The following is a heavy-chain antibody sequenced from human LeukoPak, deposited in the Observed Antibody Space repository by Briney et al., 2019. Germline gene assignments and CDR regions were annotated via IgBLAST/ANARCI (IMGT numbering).Heavy chain of an antibody. V-gene: IGHV1-3*01. CDR1: GYTFTSYA. J-gene: IGHJ3*02. CDR3: ASYSSGWYGSAFDI. D-gene: IGHD6-19*01. Sequence: ASVKVSCKASGYTFTSYAMHWVRQAPGQRLEWMGWINAGNGNAKYSQKFQGRVTITRDTSASTAYMELSSLRSEDTAVYYCASYSSGWYGSAFDIWGQGTMVTVSS. CDR2: INAGNGNA.